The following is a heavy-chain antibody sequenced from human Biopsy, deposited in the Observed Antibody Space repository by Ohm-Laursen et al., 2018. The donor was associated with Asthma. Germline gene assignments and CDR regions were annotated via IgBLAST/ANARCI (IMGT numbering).Heavy chain of an antibody. D-gene: IGHD3-22*01. CDR2: IYYSGST. CDR1: GGSISSGGY. V-gene: IGHV4-31*03. J-gene: IGHJ4*02. CDR3: ARAQDYYDSRGYYRSFDY. Sequence: SDTLSLTCTVSGGSISSGGYWTWIRQPPGKGLEWIGFIYYSGSTYYNPSLKSRVSISIDTSKNQFSLKLSSVTAADTAVYYCARAQDYYDSRGYYRSFDYWGQGTLVTVSS.